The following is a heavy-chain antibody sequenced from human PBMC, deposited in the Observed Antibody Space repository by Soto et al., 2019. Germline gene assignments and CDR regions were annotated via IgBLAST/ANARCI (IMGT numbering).Heavy chain of an antibody. CDR3: AREAYGSGSYSNFDY. J-gene: IGHJ4*02. D-gene: IGHD3-10*01. Sequence: SETLSLTCTVSGGSISSGGYYWSWIRQHPGKGLEWIGYIYYSGSTYYNPSLKSRVTISVDTSKNQFSLKLSSVTAADTAVYYCAREAYGSGSYSNFDYWGQGTLVTVSS. CDR2: IYYSGST. CDR1: GGSISSGGYY. V-gene: IGHV4-31*03.